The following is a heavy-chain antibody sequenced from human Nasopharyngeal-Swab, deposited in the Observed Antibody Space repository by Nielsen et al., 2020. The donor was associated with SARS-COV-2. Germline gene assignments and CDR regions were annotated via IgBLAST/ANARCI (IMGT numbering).Heavy chain of an antibody. CDR2: IYYSGST. CDR1: GGSISSGGYY. V-gene: IGHV4-31*03. Sequence: SETLSLTCTVSGGSISSGGYYWSWIRQHPGKGLEWIGYIYYSGSTYYNPSLKSRVTISVDTSKNQFSLKLSSVTAADTAVYYCARVGSWFGLYYFDYWGRGTLVTVSS. J-gene: IGHJ4*02. CDR3: ARVGSWFGLYYFDY. D-gene: IGHD3-10*01.